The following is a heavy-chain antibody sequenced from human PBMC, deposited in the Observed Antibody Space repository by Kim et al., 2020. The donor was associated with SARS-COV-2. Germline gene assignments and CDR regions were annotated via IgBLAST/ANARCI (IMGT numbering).Heavy chain of an antibody. CDR1: GYTFTSYG. D-gene: IGHD3-10*01. J-gene: IGHJ6*02. CDR3: ARDRAYYYGSGNPYGMDV. Sequence: ASVKVSCKASGYTFTSYGISWVRQAPGQGLEWMGWISAYNGNTNYAQKLQGRVTMTTDTSTSTAYMELRSLRSDDTAVYYCARDRAYYYGSGNPYGMDVWGQGTTVTVSS. V-gene: IGHV1-18*01. CDR2: ISAYNGNT.